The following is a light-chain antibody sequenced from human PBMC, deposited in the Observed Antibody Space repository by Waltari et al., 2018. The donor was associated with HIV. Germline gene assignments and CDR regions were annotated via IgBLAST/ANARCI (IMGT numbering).Light chain of an antibody. V-gene: IGKV1-5*03. CDR2: RAS. J-gene: IGKJ4*01. CDR3: QQYSSSPLT. CDR1: QGITSW. Sequence: DIQVTLSPSTLSASVGDRVTITCRASQGITSWLAWYQQKPGKAPKLLIYRASFLESGVPSRFSGSGSGKDFTLTISSLQPDDFGTYYCQQYSSSPLTFGGGTKVEIK.